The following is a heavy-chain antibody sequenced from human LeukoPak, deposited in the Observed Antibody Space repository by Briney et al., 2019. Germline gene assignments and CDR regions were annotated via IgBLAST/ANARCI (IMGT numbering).Heavy chain of an antibody. V-gene: IGHV3-53*01. CDR3: ARHDWFDP. J-gene: IGHJ5*02. Sequence: GGSLRLSCAVSGFLVSSDYMSWVRPAPGKGLEWVSTIYSGGSTYYADSVKGRFTISRDNSKNTLYLQMNSLRAEDTAVYYCARHDWFDPWGRGTLVTVSS. CDR2: IYSGGST. CDR1: GFLVSSDY.